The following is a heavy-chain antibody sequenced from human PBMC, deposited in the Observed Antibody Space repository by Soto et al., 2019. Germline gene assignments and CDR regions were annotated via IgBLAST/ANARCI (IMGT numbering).Heavy chain of an antibody. CDR2: IYHSGTT. D-gene: IGHD6-13*01. V-gene: IGHV4-4*02. J-gene: IGHJ4*02. CDR3: ARDNHNRHESRRSVLAAGTPSF. Sequence: QVQLHESGTGLVKPSGTLSLICAVSGGSISSSNWWSWVRQPPGKGLEWIGEIYHSGTTNYNPSLESRVTISADKSKNHCSLHLTAVTAADTAVYYCARDNHNRHESRRSVLAAGTPSFWGQGTLVTVSS. CDR1: GGSISSSNW.